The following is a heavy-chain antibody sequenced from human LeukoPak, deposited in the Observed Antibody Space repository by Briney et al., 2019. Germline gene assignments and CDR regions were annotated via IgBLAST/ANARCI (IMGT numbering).Heavy chain of an antibody. CDR2: IRYDGSNK. D-gene: IGHD1-1*01. V-gene: IGHV3-30*02. CDR3: AKAVWNDGIFDY. Sequence: PGGSLRLSCAASGFTFSSYGMSWVRQAPGKGLEWVAFIRYDGSNKYYADSVKGRFTISRDNSKNTLYLQMNSLRAEDTAVYCCAKAVWNDGIFDYWGQGTLVTVSS. CDR1: GFTFSSYG. J-gene: IGHJ4*02.